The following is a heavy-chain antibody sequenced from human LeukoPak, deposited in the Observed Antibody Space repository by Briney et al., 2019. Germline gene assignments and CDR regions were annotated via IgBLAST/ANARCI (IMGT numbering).Heavy chain of an antibody. CDR3: ARGRVSSSTWYSTYYYFFYMDF. Sequence: SETLSLTCTVSGGSINSHYWTWIRQPPGKGLEWIGYVDHTGTTNFNPSLNGRVSISRDTSKNFFSLRLRSVTAADTAVYFCARGRVSSSTWYSTYYYFFYMDFWGKGTTVTVSS. CDR2: VDHTGTT. D-gene: IGHD4-11*01. V-gene: IGHV4-59*11. J-gene: IGHJ6*03. CDR1: GGSINSHY.